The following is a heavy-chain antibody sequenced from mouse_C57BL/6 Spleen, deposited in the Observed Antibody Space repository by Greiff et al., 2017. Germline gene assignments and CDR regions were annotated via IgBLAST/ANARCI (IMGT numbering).Heavy chain of an antibody. D-gene: IGHD2-2*01. J-gene: IGHJ3*01. V-gene: IGHV5-16*01. CDR1: GFTFSDYY. CDR3: ARGYGYDGLWFAY. Sequence: EVQVVESEGGLVQPGSSMKLSCTASGFTFSDYYMAWVRQVPEKGLEWVANINYDGSSTYYLDSLKSRFIISRDKAKNILYLQMSSRTSEDTATYYCARGYGYDGLWFAYWGQGTLVTVSA. CDR2: INYDGSST.